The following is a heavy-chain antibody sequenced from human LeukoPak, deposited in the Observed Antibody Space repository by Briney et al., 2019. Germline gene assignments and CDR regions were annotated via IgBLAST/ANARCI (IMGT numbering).Heavy chain of an antibody. CDR2: IIPIFGTA. Sequence: SVKVSCKASGGTFSSYAISWVRQAPGQGLEWMGGIIPIFGTANYAQKFQGRVTITTDESTSTAYMELSSLRSEDTAVYYCARHRGAKYSPLDYWGQGTLVTVSS. CDR1: GGTFSSYA. J-gene: IGHJ4*02. D-gene: IGHD5-18*01. V-gene: IGHV1-69*05. CDR3: ARHRGAKYSPLDY.